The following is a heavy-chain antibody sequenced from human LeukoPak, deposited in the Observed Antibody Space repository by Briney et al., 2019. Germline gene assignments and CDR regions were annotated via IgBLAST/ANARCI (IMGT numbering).Heavy chain of an antibody. D-gene: IGHD2-21*01. J-gene: IGHJ4*02. CDR3: AIEVWFRSDS. Sequence: SGGSLRLSCAASGVTFRIYSMNWVRQAPGKGLEWVATIDQYGGQQYYVVSVKGRFTISRDNAELSLFLQMNSLRADDTAVYYCAIEVWFRSDSWGQGTLVTVSS. CDR2: IDQYGGQQ. V-gene: IGHV3-7*05. CDR1: GVTFRIYS.